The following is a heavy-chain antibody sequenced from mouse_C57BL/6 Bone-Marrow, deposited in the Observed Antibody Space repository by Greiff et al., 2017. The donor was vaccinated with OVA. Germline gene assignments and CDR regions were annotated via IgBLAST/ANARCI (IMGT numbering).Heavy chain of an antibody. J-gene: IGHJ4*01. V-gene: IGHV1-81*01. Sequence: VQLQESGAELARPGASVKLSCKASGYTFTSYGISWVKQRTGQGLEWIGEIYPRSGNTYYNEKFKGKATLTADKSSSTAYMELRSLTSEDSAVYFCARWGYDYWAMDYWGQGTSVTVSS. CDR2: IYPRSGNT. CDR1: GYTFTSYG. CDR3: ARWGYDYWAMDY.